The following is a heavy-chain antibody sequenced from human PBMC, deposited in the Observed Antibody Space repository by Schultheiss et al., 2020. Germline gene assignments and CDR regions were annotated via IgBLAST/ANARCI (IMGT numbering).Heavy chain of an antibody. CDR2: IYYSGST. D-gene: IGHD4-17*01. CDR3: ARGNGNGDYDWFDP. J-gene: IGHJ5*02. Sequence: SETLSLTCTVSGGSVSSGSYYWSWIRQPPGKGLEWIGSIYYSGSTYYNPSLKSRVTISVDTSKNQFSLKLSSVTAADTAVYYCARGNGNGDYDWFDPWGQGTLVTVSS. CDR1: GGSVSSGSYY. V-gene: IGHV4-39*07.